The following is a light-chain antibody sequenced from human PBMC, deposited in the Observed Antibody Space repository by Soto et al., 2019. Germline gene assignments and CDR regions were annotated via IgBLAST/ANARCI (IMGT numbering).Light chain of an antibody. CDR2: DTS. V-gene: IGKV3-15*01. CDR1: PRVSSSY. CDR3: QHTLKWPPT. J-gene: IGKJ1*01. Sequence: TQSPGTLSLSPGERATLSCRASPRVSSSYLAWYQQKPGQAPRLLIYDTSARAAGIPARFSGSGSATEFTLTISSLQSEDFALYYCQHTLKWPPTFGQGTKVDIK.